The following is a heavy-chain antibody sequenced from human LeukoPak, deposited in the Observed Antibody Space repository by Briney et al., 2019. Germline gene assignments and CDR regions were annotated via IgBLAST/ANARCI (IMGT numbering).Heavy chain of an antibody. CDR1: GFTFSTFW. V-gene: IGHV3-74*01. CDR3: PRQWLSSFDY. J-gene: IGHJ4*02. CDR2: INSDGSST. D-gene: IGHD6-19*01. Sequence: GGSLRLSCAAPGFTFSTFWMHWVRQAPGKGPVWVSRINSDGSSTSYADSVKGRFTISRDNAKNTLYLQMNSLRAEDTAVYYCPRQWLSSFDYWGQGTLVTVSS.